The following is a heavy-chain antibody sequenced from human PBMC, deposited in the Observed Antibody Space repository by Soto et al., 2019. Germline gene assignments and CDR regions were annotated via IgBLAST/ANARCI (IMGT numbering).Heavy chain of an antibody. J-gene: IGHJ1*01. CDR3: ATAPTDIHPRSQH. Sequence: QALSLTCVLSGGRVRGDSAAWDWIRLSPSRGLEWLGRTYYRSKWYSVYAPSVKSRISINPDTSKNQFSLQLNSVTPDDTAVYYNATAPTDIHPRSQH. V-gene: IGHV6-1*01. D-gene: IGHD6-25*01. CDR2: TYYRSKWYS. CDR1: GGRVRGDSAA.